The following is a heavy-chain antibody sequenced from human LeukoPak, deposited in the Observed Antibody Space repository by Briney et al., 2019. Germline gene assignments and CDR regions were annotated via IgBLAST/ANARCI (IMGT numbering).Heavy chain of an antibody. CDR3: ARRGYYYDSSGNNWFDP. J-gene: IGHJ5*02. D-gene: IGHD3-22*01. Sequence: SETLSLTCAVSGYSISSGYYWGWIRQPPGKGLEWIGSIYHSGSTYYNPSLKSRVTISVDTSKNQFSLKLSSVTAADTAVYYCARRGYYYDSSGNNWFDPWGQGTLVTVSS. CDR1: GYSISSGYY. V-gene: IGHV4-38-2*01. CDR2: IYHSGST.